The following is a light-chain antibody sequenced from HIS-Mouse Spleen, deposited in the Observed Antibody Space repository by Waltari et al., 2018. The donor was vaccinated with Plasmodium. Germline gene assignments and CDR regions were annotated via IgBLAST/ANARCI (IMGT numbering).Light chain of an antibody. CDR2: EDS. J-gene: IGLJ3*02. CDR1: ALPKKY. V-gene: IGLV3-10*01. Sequence: SYELTQPPSVPVSPGQTARITCSGDALPKKYPYWYQQKSGQAPELVIYEDSKRPSGIPERFSGSSSGTMATLTISGAQVEDEADYYCYSTDSSGNHRVFGGGTKLTVL. CDR3: YSTDSSGNHRV.